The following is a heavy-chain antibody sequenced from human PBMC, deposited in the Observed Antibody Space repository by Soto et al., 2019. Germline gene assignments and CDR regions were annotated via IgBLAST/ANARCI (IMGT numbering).Heavy chain of an antibody. J-gene: IGHJ3*02. CDR1: GGSISSSAYY. Sequence: SETLSLTCTVSGGSISSSAYYWNWVRQHPGMGLEWIGYINYSGSTYYNPSLKSRVTISIDTSMNQFSLELDSVTAADTAVYYCARYDNSGSHGFDIWGQGTMVTVSS. CDR2: INYSGST. D-gene: IGHD3-22*01. CDR3: ARYDNSGSHGFDI. V-gene: IGHV4-31*03.